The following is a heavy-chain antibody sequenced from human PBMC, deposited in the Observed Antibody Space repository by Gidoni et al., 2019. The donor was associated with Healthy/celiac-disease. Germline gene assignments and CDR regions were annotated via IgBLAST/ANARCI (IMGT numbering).Heavy chain of an antibody. J-gene: IGHJ4*02. CDR2: SNPNSGGT. CDR1: GYTFTGYS. Sequence: QVQLVQSGAEVKKPVASVKVSCKASGYTFTGYSMHWGRQAPGQGLEWMGCSNPNSGGTNYAQKFQGRVTMTRDTSISTAYMELSRLRSDDTAVYYCARDYYYDSSGYYVIGLIDYWGQGTLVTVSS. D-gene: IGHD3-22*01. CDR3: ARDYYYDSSGYYVIGLIDY. V-gene: IGHV1-2*02.